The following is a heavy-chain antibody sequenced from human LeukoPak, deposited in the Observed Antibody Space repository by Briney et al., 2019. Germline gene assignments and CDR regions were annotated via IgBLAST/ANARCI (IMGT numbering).Heavy chain of an antibody. CDR1: GFTFSSYN. D-gene: IGHD6-6*01. J-gene: IGHJ4*02. Sequence: PGGSLRLSCAASGFTFSSYNMNWVRQAPGKGLQWVSSITTTGATTYYADSVKGRFTISRDNFKNTVFLQMNSLRAEDTAVYYCAKWKYSNSGIDDYWGQGTLVTVSS. V-gene: IGHV3-23*01. CDR3: AKWKYSNSGIDDY. CDR2: ITTTGATT.